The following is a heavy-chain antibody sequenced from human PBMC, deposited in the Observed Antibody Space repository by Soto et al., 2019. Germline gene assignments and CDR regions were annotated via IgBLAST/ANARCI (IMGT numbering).Heavy chain of an antibody. D-gene: IGHD3-9*01. CDR1: GYTFTSYY. V-gene: IGHV1-46*01. J-gene: IGHJ4*02. Sequence: ASVKVSCKASGYTFTSYYMHWVRQAPGQGLEWMGIINPSGGSTSYAQKFQGRVTMTRDTSTSTVYMELSSLRSEDTAVYYCARGKYFDWLFPSHSPTDYWGQGTLVTVSS. CDR3: ARGKYFDWLFPSHSPTDY. CDR2: INPSGGST.